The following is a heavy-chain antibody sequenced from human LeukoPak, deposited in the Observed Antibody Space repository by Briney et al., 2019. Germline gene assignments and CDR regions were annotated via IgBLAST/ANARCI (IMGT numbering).Heavy chain of an antibody. CDR3: AKDRITMVPNYFDY. CDR1: GGSISSSN. J-gene: IGHJ4*02. V-gene: IGHV3-23*01. CDR2: ISGSGGST. Sequence: ETLSLTCAVSGGSISSSNWWSWVRQAPGKGLEWVSAISGSGGSTYYADSVKGRFTISRDNSKNTLYLQMNSLRAEDTAVYYCAKDRITMVPNYFDYWGQGTLVTVSS. D-gene: IGHD3-10*01.